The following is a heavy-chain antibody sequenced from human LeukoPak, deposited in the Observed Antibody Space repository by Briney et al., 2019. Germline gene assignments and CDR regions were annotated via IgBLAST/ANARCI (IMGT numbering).Heavy chain of an antibody. Sequence: QPGGSLRLSCAASGFTFSSYGMSWVRQAPGKGLEWVSAISGSGGSTYYADSVKGRFTSSRDNSKNTLYLQMNSLRAEDTAVYYCAKVGSYGSGIWQSYYGMDVWGQGTTVTVSS. D-gene: IGHD3-10*01. CDR2: ISGSGGST. CDR1: GFTFSSYG. CDR3: AKVGSYGSGIWQSYYGMDV. V-gene: IGHV3-23*01. J-gene: IGHJ6*02.